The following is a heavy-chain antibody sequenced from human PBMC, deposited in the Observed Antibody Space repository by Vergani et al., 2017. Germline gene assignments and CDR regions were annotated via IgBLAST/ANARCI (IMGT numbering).Heavy chain of an antibody. CDR1: GYSFTSYW. J-gene: IGHJ6*02. Sequence: EVQLVQSGAEVKKPGESLKISCKGSGYSFTSYWIGWVRQMPGKGLEWMGIIYPGDSDTRYSPSFQGQVTISADKSISTAYLQWRSLKASDTALYYCAGHAVGDDVYYYYGMDVWGQGTTVTVSS. D-gene: IGHD4-17*01. CDR2: IYPGDSDT. CDR3: AGHAVGDDVYYYYGMDV. V-gene: IGHV5-51*01.